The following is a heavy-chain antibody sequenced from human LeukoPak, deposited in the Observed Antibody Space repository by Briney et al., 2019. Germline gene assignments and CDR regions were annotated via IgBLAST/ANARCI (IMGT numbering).Heavy chain of an antibody. CDR3: ARASVENTLRIDDY. Sequence: GASVKVSCKASGYTFTYYYMHWVRQAPGQGLEWMGWINPYSGDTNYAQKFQGRVTMTRDTSITTAYMDLGRLKSDDTAVYYCARASVENTLRIDDYWGQGTLVTVSS. CDR1: GYTFTYYY. V-gene: IGHV1-2*02. J-gene: IGHJ4*02. D-gene: IGHD2-15*01. CDR2: INPYSGDT.